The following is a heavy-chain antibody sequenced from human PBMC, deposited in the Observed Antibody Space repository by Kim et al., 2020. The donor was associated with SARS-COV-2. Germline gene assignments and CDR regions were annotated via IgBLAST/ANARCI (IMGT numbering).Heavy chain of an antibody. D-gene: IGHD3-3*01. V-gene: IGHV4-31*02. J-gene: IGHJ4*02. CDR3: ARGRITIFGVVTEFDY. Sequence: LKSRVTISVDTSKNQFSQKLSSVTAADTAVYYCARGRITIFGVVTEFDYWGQGTLVTVSS.